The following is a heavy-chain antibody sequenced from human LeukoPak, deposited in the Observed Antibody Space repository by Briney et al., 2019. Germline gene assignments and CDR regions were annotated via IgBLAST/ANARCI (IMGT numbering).Heavy chain of an antibody. Sequence: EASVKVSCKTSGYTFTGHYMHWVRQAPGQGPEWMGWINPNSGGTNYAQHFQGRVTMTRDTSINTVYMELSRLRSDDTAVYYCARVWRCSNGVCPDVFDYWGQGTPVTVSS. CDR1: GYTFTGHY. CDR2: INPNSGGT. CDR3: ARVWRCSNGVCPDVFDY. D-gene: IGHD2-8*01. V-gene: IGHV1-2*02. J-gene: IGHJ4*02.